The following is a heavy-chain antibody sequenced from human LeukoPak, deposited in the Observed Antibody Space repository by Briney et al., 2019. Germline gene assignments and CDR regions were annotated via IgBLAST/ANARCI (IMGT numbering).Heavy chain of an antibody. CDR2: IYYGENT. J-gene: IGHJ4*02. CDR1: GGSISSGPYY. CDR3: ARRDDSSGYHKIFDY. V-gene: IGHV4-39*01. D-gene: IGHD3-22*01. Sequence: SETLSLTCTVSGGSISSGPYYWGWIRQPPGKGLAWIGNIYYGENTYYNPSLKSRVTISIDTSKNQFYLKLSSLTAADTAVYYCARRDDSSGYHKIFDYWGQGTLVTVSS.